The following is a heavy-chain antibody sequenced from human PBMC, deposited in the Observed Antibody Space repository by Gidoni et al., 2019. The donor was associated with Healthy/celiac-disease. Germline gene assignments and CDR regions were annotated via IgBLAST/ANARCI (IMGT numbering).Heavy chain of an antibody. D-gene: IGHD3-16*01. J-gene: IGHJ4*02. V-gene: IGHV3-23*01. Sequence: EVQLLESGGGLVQPGGSLRLSCAASGFTSSSFAMSWVRQAPGKGLGWVSASSGSGCSTYYADSVKGRFTISRDNSKNTLYLQMNSLRAEDTAVYYCAKDRMITFGGVPRGAGGYFDYWGQGTLVTVSS. CDR1: GFTSSSFA. CDR3: AKDRMITFGGVPRGAGGYFDY. CDR2: SSGSGCST.